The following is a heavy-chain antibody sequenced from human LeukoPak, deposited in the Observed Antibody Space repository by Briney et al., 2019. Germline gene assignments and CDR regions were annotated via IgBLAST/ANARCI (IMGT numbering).Heavy chain of an antibody. J-gene: IGHJ4*02. CDR1: GFNFNIYE. CDR2: IDGSGNSI. Sequence: GGSLRLSCAASGFNFNIYEFNWVRQAPGKGLEWLSYIDGSGNSIYYADSVKGRFTVSRDNAKNSLFLQMNSLRAKDTAVYYCATAPTEDGDGSSPGYWGQGTLVTVSS. CDR3: ATAPTEDGDGSSPGY. D-gene: IGHD4-17*01. V-gene: IGHV3-48*03.